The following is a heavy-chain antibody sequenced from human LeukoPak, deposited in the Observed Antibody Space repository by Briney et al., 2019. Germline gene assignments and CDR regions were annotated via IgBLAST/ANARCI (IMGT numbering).Heavy chain of an antibody. CDR1: GGSISSSSYY. CDR2: IYYSAST. D-gene: IGHD4-17*01. V-gene: IGHV4-39*07. CDR3: ARETYGDYGRGYFDY. Sequence: PSETLSLTYTVSGGSISSSSYYWGWIRQPPGKGLEWIGSIYYSASTYYNPSLKSRVTISVDTSKNQFSLKLSSVTAADTAVYYCARETYGDYGRGYFDYWGQGTLVTVSS. J-gene: IGHJ4*02.